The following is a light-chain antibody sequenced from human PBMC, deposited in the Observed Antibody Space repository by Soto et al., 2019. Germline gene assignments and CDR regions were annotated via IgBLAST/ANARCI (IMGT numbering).Light chain of an antibody. CDR2: DAS. Sequence: QLTQSPSSLSASVRYRVTITCRASQSISRGLAWYQQKPGKAPNLLIYDASTLESGVPSRFSGSGSGTEFTLTISSLQPDDFATYYCQHYNSYSEAFGQGTKVDIK. CDR3: QHYNSYSEA. J-gene: IGKJ1*01. V-gene: IGKV1-5*01. CDR1: QSISRG.